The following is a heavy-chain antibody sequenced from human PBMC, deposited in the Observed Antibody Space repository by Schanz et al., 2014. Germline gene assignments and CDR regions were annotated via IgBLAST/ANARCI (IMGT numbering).Heavy chain of an antibody. CDR2: ISRDGTTS. CDR3: ARENLNWEAFDI. Sequence: QVQLVESGGGLVKPGGSLRLSCAASGFIFNDYYMNWIRQAPGKGLEWLSYISRDGTTSYYTDSVKGRFAISRDNAKNSLYPAMTSLTGDDTAVYYCARENLNWEAFDIWGQGTVVTVSS. CDR1: GFIFNDYY. J-gene: IGHJ3*02. D-gene: IGHD7-27*01. V-gene: IGHV3-11*01.